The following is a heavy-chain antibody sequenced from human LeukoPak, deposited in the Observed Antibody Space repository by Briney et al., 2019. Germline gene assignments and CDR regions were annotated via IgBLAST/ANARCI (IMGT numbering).Heavy chain of an antibody. J-gene: IGHJ4*02. D-gene: IGHD3-3*01. CDR2: IYPHDSDS. CDR1: GYSFSNYW. V-gene: IGHV5-51*01. CDR3: ARAPSGYFPYYFDY. Sequence: GESLKISCKGSGYSFSNYWIAWVRQIPGKGLEWMAIIYPHDSDSRYSPSFQGQVTISADKSISTAYLQWSSLKASDTAIYYCARAPSGYFPYYFDYWGQGSLVTVSS.